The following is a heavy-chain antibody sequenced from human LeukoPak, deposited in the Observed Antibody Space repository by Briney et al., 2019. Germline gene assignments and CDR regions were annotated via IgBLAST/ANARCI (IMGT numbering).Heavy chain of an antibody. D-gene: IGHD6-13*01. CDR1: GYTFTSYY. CDR2: INPSGGST. V-gene: IGHV1-46*01. CDR3: AREKQHLYYYYYYGMDV. Sequence: ASVKVSCKASGYTFTSYYMHWVRQAPGQGLEWMGIINPSGGSTSYAQKFQGRVTMTRDTSTSTVYMELSSLRSEDTAVYYCAREKQHLYYYYYYGMDVWGQGTTVTVSS. J-gene: IGHJ6*02.